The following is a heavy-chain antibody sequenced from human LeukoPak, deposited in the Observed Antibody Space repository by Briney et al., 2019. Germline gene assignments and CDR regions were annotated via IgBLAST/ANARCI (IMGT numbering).Heavy chain of an antibody. CDR3: ASPYCGGDCYLYDAFDI. D-gene: IGHD2-21*02. J-gene: IGHJ3*02. CDR1: GFTFSSYE. V-gene: IGHV3-66*01. CDR2: IYSGGST. Sequence: GGSLRLSCAASGFTFSSYEMNWVRQAPGKGLEWVSVIYSGGSTYYADSVKGRFTISRDNSKNTLYLQMNSLRAEDTAVYYCASPYCGGDCYLYDAFDIWGQGTMVTVSS.